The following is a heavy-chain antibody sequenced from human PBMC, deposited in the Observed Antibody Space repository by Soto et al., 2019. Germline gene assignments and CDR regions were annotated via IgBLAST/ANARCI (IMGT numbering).Heavy chain of an antibody. D-gene: IGHD6-13*01. V-gene: IGHV3-23*01. CDR2: ISTAVGAT. CDR1: GFTFSNHA. CDR3: AKDRTAAARNFDY. Sequence: LRLSCAVSGFTFSNHAMSWVRQAPGKGLEWVSAISTAVGATYYADSVKGRFTISRDDSNNTLFLQMNSLRAEDTAVYYCAKDRTAAARNFDYWGQGTLVTVSS. J-gene: IGHJ4*02.